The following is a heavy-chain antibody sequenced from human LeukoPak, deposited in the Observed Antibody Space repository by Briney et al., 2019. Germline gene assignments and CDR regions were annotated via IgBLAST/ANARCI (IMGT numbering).Heavy chain of an antibody. V-gene: IGHV4-59*01. D-gene: IGHD3-22*01. J-gene: IGHJ4*02. CDR3: ARGPYYYDSSGYSSLDY. CDR2: SYYSWST. Sequence: PSETLSLTCTVSGGSISSYYWSWIRQPPAQGLEWIGYSYYSWSTNYNPSLKSRVTISVDTSKNQFSLKVNSVTAADTAVYYCARGPYYYDSSGYSSLDYWGQGTLVTVSS. CDR1: GGSISSYY.